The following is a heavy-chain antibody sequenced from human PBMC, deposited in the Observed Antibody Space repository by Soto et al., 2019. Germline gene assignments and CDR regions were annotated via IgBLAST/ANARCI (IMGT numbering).Heavy chain of an antibody. CDR1: GFTFSSYA. V-gene: IGHV3-23*01. Sequence: EVQLLESWGGLVQPGGSRRLSCAASGFTFSSYAMSLVRQAPGKGLEWVSRISESGGSTNYADSAKGRFPISRDNSKNTLYLQMNSLRAEDTAVYYCAQTGCSGGACYSDYWGQGTLVTVSS. CDR2: ISESGGST. D-gene: IGHD2-15*01. CDR3: AQTGCSGGACYSDY. J-gene: IGHJ4*02.